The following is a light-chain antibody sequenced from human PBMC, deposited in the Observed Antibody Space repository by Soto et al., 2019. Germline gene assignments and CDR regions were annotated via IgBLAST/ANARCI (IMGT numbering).Light chain of an antibody. V-gene: IGLV1-44*01. CDR2: SNS. Sequence: QSVLTQPPSASGTPGQRVTISCSGSTSNIGSNTVNWYQQLPGTAPKLLIYSNSLRPSGVPDRLSGSKSGTSASLAISGLQSEDEAGYFCAAWDGSLNRPVFGGGTKLTVL. J-gene: IGLJ2*01. CDR1: TSNIGSNT. CDR3: AAWDGSLNRPV.